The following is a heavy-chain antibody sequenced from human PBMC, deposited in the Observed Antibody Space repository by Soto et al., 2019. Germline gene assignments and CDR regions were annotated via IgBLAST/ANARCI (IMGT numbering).Heavy chain of an antibody. J-gene: IGHJ4*02. V-gene: IGHV1-3*01. Sequence: ASVKVSCKASGYTFTSYAMHWVRQAPGQRLEWMGWIYAGNGNTKYSQKFQGRVTITRDTSASTAYMELSSLRSEDTAVYYCAREERRYYDSSGYYPLTVWGQGTLVTVSS. CDR3: AREERRYYDSSGYYPLTV. D-gene: IGHD3-22*01. CDR2: IYAGNGNT. CDR1: GYTFTSYA.